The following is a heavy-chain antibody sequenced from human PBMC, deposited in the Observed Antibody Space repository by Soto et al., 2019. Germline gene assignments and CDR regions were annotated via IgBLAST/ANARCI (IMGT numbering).Heavy chain of an antibody. D-gene: IGHD1-26*01. Sequence: GGSLRLSCAAPGFTFSSYAMSWVRQAPGKGLEWVSAISGSGGSTYYADSVKGRFTISRDNSKNTLYLQMNSLRAEDTAVYYCAKPPLGDSGSYDDAFDIWGQGTMVTVSS. CDR3: AKPPLGDSGSYDDAFDI. J-gene: IGHJ3*02. V-gene: IGHV3-23*01. CDR2: ISGSGGST. CDR1: GFTFSSYA.